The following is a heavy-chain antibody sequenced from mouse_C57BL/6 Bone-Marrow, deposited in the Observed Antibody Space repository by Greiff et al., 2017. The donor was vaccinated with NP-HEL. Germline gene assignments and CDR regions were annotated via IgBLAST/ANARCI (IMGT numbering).Heavy chain of an antibody. Sequence: VQLQQPGAELVRPGTSVKLSCKASGYTFTSYWMHWVKQRPGQGLEWIGVIDPSDSYTNYNQKFKGKATLTVDTSSSTAYMQLRSLTSEDSAVYYCARGGFDYWGQGTTLTVSS. CDR2: IDPSDSYT. CDR3: ARGGFDY. V-gene: IGHV1-59*01. J-gene: IGHJ2*01. CDR1: GYTFTSYW.